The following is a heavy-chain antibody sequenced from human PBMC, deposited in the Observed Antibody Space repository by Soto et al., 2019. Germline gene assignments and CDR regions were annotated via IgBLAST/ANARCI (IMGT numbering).Heavy chain of an antibody. D-gene: IGHD3-3*01. CDR1: GGSISSGGYY. V-gene: IGHV4-31*03. Sequence: QVQLQESGPGLVKPSQTLSLTCTVSGGSISSGGYYWSWIRQHPGKGLEWIGYIYYSGSTYYNPSHKSRVTISVDTSMTQFSLKLSPVTAADTAVYYCATLSLRNDFCSGYYPDAFDIWGQGTMVTVSS. CDR2: IYYSGST. J-gene: IGHJ3*02. CDR3: ATLSLRNDFCSGYYPDAFDI.